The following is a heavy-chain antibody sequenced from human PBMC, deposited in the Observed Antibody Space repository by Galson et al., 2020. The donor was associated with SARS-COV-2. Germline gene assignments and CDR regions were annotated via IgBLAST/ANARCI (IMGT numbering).Heavy chain of an antibody. CDR1: GASISSYY. V-gene: IGHV4-59*12. D-gene: IGHD2-15*01. CDR2: IYYSGST. J-gene: IGHJ4*02. CDR3: ASINPAGYYFDY. Sequence: SETLSLTCSVSGASISSYYWSWIRQPPGKGLEWIGLIYYSGSTYYNPSLKSLVTISVDTSKNQFSLKLSSVTAADTAVYYCASINPAGYYFDYWGQGTLVTVSS.